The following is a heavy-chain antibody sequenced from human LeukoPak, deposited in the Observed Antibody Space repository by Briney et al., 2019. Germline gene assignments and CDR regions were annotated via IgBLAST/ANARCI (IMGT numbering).Heavy chain of an antibody. Sequence: ASVKVSCKASGYTFTSYDINWVRQATGQGLEWMGWMNPNSGNTGYAQKFQGRVTITRNTSISTAYMELSSLRSEDTAVYYCAISIRGYYYDGSGYLIDYWGQGTLVTVSS. CDR1: GYTFTSYD. CDR2: MNPNSGNT. V-gene: IGHV1-8*03. J-gene: IGHJ4*02. D-gene: IGHD3-22*01. CDR3: AISIRGYYYDGSGYLIDY.